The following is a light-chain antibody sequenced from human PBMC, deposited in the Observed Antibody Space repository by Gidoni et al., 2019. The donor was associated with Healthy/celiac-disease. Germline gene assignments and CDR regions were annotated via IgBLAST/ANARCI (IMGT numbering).Light chain of an antibody. J-gene: IGKJ5*01. CDR2: DAS. CDR3: QQRSNWPPIT. V-gene: IGKV3-11*01. CDR1: QSVSSY. Sequence: EIVLTQSPATLSLSPGERATLSCRALQSVSSYLAWYQQKPGQAPRLLIYDASNRATGIPARFSGSGSRTDFTLTISILEPEDFAVYYCQQRSNWPPITFGQGTLLEIK.